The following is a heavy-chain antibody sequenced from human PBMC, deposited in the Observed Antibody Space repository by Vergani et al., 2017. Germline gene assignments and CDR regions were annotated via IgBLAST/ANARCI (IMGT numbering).Heavy chain of an antibody. Sequence: QVQLVQSGAEVKKPGSSVKVSCKASGGTFSSYAISWVRQAPGQGLEWMGGIIPIFGTANYAQKFQGRVTITADESTSPAYMERSSLRSEDTAVYYCARVGYCSSTSCYNSYYYIYIDFWGQGTMVTVSS. CDR2: IIPIFGTA. J-gene: IGHJ6*03. CDR3: ARVGYCSSTSCYNSYYYIYIDF. CDR1: GGTFSSYA. D-gene: IGHD2-2*02. V-gene: IGHV1-69*01.